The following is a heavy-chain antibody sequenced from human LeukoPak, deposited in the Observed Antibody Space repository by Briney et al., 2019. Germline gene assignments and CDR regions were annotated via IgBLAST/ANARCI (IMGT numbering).Heavy chain of an antibody. CDR3: ARWIEVLDQAFDY. J-gene: IGHJ4*02. Sequence: SVKVSCKASGGTFSSYAISWVRQAPGQGLEWMGGIIPIFGTANYAQKFQGRVTITADGSTSTAYMELSSLRSEDTAVYYCARWIEVLDQAFDYWGQGTLVTVSS. V-gene: IGHV1-69*13. CDR2: IIPIFGTA. D-gene: IGHD2-2*03. CDR1: GGTFSSYA.